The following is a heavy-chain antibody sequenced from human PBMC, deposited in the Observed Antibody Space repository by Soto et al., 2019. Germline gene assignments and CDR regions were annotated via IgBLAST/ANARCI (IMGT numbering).Heavy chain of an antibody. CDR2: INSGGSRS. CDR1: AFSFGSHT. J-gene: IGHJ4*02. V-gene: IGHV3-21*01. Sequence: EVHLVESGGGLVKTGGSLRLSCEASAFSFGSHTMNWVRQAPGKGLEWVSSINSGGSRSYYADSVKGRFTISRDNAKNSLYLQMNSLRAEDAAIYYCSREVQPAVRRECDYWDQGALVTVSS. D-gene: IGHD3-10*01. CDR3: SREVQPAVRRECDY.